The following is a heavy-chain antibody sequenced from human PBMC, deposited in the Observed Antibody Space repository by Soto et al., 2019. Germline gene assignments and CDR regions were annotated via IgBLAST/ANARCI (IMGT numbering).Heavy chain of an antibody. J-gene: IGHJ5*02. V-gene: IGHV4-31*03. Sequence: QLLLQESGPGLVKPSQTVSLTCTVSGGSVSSDGDYWSWIRQFPGGGLEWIGYIFPSGITYYNPSLKSGVRVSVDTSKNQFYLKVNSVSAADTAVYYWAGDFLYGSGSGSSGWFDPWGQGTQVIVSS. CDR3: AGDFLYGSGSGSSGWFDP. D-gene: IGHD3-10*01. CDR2: IFPSGIT. CDR1: GGSVSSDGDY.